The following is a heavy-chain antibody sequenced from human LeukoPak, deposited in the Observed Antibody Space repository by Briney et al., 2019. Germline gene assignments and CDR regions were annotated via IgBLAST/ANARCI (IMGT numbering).Heavy chain of an antibody. D-gene: IGHD1-26*01. CDR2: ISYDGSNK. V-gene: IGHV3-30*18. CDR3: AKDARVGAVDY. CDR1: YG. Sequence: YGMHWVRXAPGKGLEWVAVISYDGSNKYYADSVKGRFTISRDNSKNTLYLQMNSLRAEDTAVYYCAKDARVGAVDYWGQGTLVTVSS. J-gene: IGHJ4*02.